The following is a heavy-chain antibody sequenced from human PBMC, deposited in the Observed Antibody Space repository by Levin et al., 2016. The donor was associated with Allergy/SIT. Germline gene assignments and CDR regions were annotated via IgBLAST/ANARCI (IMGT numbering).Heavy chain of an antibody. J-gene: IGHJ4*02. CDR3: ARGRRPMVKGRAFYYFDY. V-gene: IGHV4-30-4*01. D-gene: IGHD3-10*01. Sequence: WIRQPPGKGLEWIGYIYYSGSTYYNPSLKSRVTISVDTSKNQFSLKLSSVTAADTAVYYCARGRRPMVKGRAFYYFDYWGQGTLVTVSS. CDR2: IYYSGST.